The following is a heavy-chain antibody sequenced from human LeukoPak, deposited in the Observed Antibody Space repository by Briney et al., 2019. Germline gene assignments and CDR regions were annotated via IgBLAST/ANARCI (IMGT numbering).Heavy chain of an antibody. Sequence: GRSLRLSCAASGFTFSSYGMHWVRQAPGKGLEWVAVISYDGSNKYYADSVKGRFTISRDNSKNTLYLQMNSLRAEDTAVYYCAKGYCSSTSCLFEFDPWGHGTLVTVSS. CDR3: AKGYCSSTSCLFEFDP. J-gene: IGHJ5*02. V-gene: IGHV3-30*18. D-gene: IGHD2-2*01. CDR2: ISYDGSNK. CDR1: GFTFSSYG.